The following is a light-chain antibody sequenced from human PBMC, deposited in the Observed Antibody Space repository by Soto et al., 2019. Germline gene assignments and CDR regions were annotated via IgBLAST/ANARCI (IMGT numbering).Light chain of an antibody. CDR1: GSDVGGYDY. CDR3: SSYTSSSTYV. J-gene: IGLJ1*01. CDR2: EVT. Sequence: QSVLTQPASVSGSPGQSITISCTGTGSDVGGYDYVSWYQHHPGKAPKVMIYEVTNRPSGVSNRFSGSKSGNTASLTISGLLAEDEADSYCSSYTSSSTYVFGTGTKVTVL. V-gene: IGLV2-14*01.